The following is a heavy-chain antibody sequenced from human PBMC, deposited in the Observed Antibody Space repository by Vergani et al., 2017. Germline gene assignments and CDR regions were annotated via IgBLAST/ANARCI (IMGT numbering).Heavy chain of an antibody. J-gene: IGHJ4*02. CDR2: IYTSGST. CDR1: GGSISSGSYY. CDR3: ARAISRGYSYIDY. Sequence: QVQLQESGPGLVKPSQTLSLTCTVSGGSISSGSYYWSWIRQPAGKGLEWIGRIYTSGSTNYNPSLKSRVTISVDTSKNQFSLKLGSVTAADTAVYYCARAISRGYSYIDYWGQGTLVTVSS. V-gene: IGHV4-61*02. D-gene: IGHD5-18*01.